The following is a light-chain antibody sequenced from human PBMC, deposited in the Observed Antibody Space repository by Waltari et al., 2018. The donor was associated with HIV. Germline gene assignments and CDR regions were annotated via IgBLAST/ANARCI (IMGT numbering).Light chain of an antibody. Sequence: DTVLTQSPDSLTVSLGERATINCKASQSVLSTTRNVNYLAWYQQKPGHPPKLLISWASGRRSGVPDRFGGGGSGTDFTLTISSLQAEDVAVYYCQQYYSHPRTFGQGTKLEI. CDR2: WAS. J-gene: IGKJ2*01. V-gene: IGKV4-1*01. CDR3: QQYYSHPRT. CDR1: QSVLSTTRNVNY.